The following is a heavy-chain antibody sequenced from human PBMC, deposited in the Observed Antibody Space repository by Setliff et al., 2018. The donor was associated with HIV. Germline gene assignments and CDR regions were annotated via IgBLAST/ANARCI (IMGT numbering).Heavy chain of an antibody. Sequence: GGSLRLSCAASGFTFSDYWMAWVRQAPGKGLEWVADINRDGSDKKYVDSVKGRLTISRDNAKNSLYLQITSLKTEDTAVYYCARDGRGYSGYVDPNYFDYWGQGTPVPSPQ. D-gene: IGHD5-12*01. CDR3: ARDGRGYSGYVDPNYFDY. V-gene: IGHV3-7*03. J-gene: IGHJ4*02. CDR1: GFTFSDYW. CDR2: INRDGSDK.